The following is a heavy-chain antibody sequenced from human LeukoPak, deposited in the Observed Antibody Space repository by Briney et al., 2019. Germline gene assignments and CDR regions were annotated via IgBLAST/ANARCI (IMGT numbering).Heavy chain of an antibody. D-gene: IGHD3-10*01. CDR3: ANYYRSPRYNNYYMDV. CDR2: ISGSGGST. Sequence: GGSLRLSCAASGFTFSSYAMSWVRQAPGKGLEWVSAISGSGGSTYYADSVKGRFTISRDNSKNTLYLQMNSLRAEDTAVYYCANYYRSPRYNNYYMDVWGKGTTVTVSS. J-gene: IGHJ6*03. V-gene: IGHV3-23*01. CDR1: GFTFSSYA.